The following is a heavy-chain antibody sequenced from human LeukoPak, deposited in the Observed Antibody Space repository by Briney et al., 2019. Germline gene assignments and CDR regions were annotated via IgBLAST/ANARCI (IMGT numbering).Heavy chain of an antibody. J-gene: IGHJ5*02. CDR2: ISAYNGNT. CDR3: ARFVAAPGINCFAP. Sequence: ASVKVSCKASGYTFTSYGISWVRQAPGQGLEWMGWISAYNGNTNYAQKLQGRVTMTTDTSTSTAYMELRSLRSDDTAVYYCARFVAAPGINCFAPWGQGPLFPVSS. D-gene: IGHD6-13*01. V-gene: IGHV1-18*01. CDR1: GYTFTSYG.